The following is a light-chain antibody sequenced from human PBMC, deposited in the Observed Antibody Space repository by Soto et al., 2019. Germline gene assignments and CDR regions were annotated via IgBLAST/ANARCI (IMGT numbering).Light chain of an antibody. Sequence: QSVLTQPPSASGTPGQRVTISCSGSSSNIGSNTVDWYQQLPGTAPKLLIYSNNQRPSGVPDRFSVSKSGTSASLAISGLQSEDEADYYCAGWDDSLNGYVFGTGTKVTVL. CDR1: SSNIGSNT. J-gene: IGLJ1*01. V-gene: IGLV1-44*01. CDR3: AGWDDSLNGYV. CDR2: SNN.